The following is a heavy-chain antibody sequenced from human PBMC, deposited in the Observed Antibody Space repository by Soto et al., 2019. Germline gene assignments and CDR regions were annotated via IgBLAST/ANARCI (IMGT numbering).Heavy chain of an antibody. CDR3: ARQITETTGFDY. Sequence: SETLSLTCTVSGGSISSSSYYWGWIRQPPGKGLEWIGSIYYSGSTYYNPSLKSRVTISVDTSKNQFSLKLSSVTAADTAVYYCARQITETTGFDYWGQGTLVTVSS. D-gene: IGHD1-7*01. J-gene: IGHJ4*02. CDR1: GGSISSSSYY. V-gene: IGHV4-39*01. CDR2: IYYSGST.